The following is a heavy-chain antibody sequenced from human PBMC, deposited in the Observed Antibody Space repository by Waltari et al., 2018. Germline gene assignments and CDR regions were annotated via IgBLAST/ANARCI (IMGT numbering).Heavy chain of an antibody. Sequence: EVQLVESGGVVVQPGGSLRLSCAASGFTFDDYTMHWVRQAPGKGLEWVSLISWDGGSTYYADSVKGRFTISRDNSKNTLYLQMNSLRAEDTAVYYCATAPEQQLAPVDYWGQGTLVTVSS. CDR1: GFTFDDYT. V-gene: IGHV3-43*01. J-gene: IGHJ4*02. CDR2: ISWDGGST. D-gene: IGHD6-13*01. CDR3: ATAPEQQLAPVDY.